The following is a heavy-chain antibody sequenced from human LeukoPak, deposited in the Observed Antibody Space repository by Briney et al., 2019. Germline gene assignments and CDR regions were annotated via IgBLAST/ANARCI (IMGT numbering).Heavy chain of an antibody. CDR1: GGSISSFY. J-gene: IGHJ5*02. Sequence: KPSETLSLTCTVSGGSISSFYWSWIRQPPGKGLEWIGNIYYSGSTYYNPSLKSRVTISVDTSKNQFSLKLSSVTAADTAVYYCARGSVRFLEWSRWFDPWGQGTLVPVSS. V-gene: IGHV4-59*08. CDR2: IYYSGST. CDR3: ARGSVRFLEWSRWFDP. D-gene: IGHD3-3*01.